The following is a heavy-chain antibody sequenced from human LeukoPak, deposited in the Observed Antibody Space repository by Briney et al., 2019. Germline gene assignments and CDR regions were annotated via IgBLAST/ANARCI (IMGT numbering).Heavy chain of an antibody. CDR1: GFTFSSYG. V-gene: IGHV3-33*01. CDR3: ARDSVWFGDSWFDP. Sequence: GRSLRLSCAASGFTFSSYGMHWVRQAPGKGLEWVAVIWYDGSNKYYADSVKGRFTISRDNSKNTLYLQMNSLRAEDTAVYYCARDSVWFGDSWFDPWGQGTLVTVSS. D-gene: IGHD3-10*01. J-gene: IGHJ5*02. CDR2: IWYDGSNK.